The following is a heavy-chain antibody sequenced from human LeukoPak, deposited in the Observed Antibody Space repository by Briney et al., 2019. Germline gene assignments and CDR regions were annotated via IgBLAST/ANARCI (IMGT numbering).Heavy chain of an antibody. D-gene: IGHD4-17*01. CDR3: ARQNPGNTVTTWGNKNRVGYYFDY. CDR1: GGSISSSSYY. CDR2: INHSGST. V-gene: IGHV4-39*01. Sequence: SETLSLTCTVSGGSISSSSYYWSWIRQPPGEGLEWIGEINHSGSTNYNPSLKSRVTISVDTSKNQFSLKLSSVTAADTAVYYCARQNPGNTVTTWGNKNRVGYYFDYWGQGTLVTVSS. J-gene: IGHJ4*02.